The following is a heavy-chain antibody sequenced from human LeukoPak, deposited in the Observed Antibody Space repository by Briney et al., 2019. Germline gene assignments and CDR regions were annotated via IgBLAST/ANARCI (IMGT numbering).Heavy chain of an antibody. Sequence: SETLSLTCAVSGGSISSSNWWSWVRPPPGKGLEWIGEIYHSGSTNYNPSLKSRVTISVDKSKNQFSLKLSSVTAADTAVYYCARDPVGAIPDDYWGQGTLVTVSP. D-gene: IGHD1-26*01. CDR3: ARDPVGAIPDDY. V-gene: IGHV4-4*02. J-gene: IGHJ4*02. CDR2: IYHSGST. CDR1: GGSISSSNW.